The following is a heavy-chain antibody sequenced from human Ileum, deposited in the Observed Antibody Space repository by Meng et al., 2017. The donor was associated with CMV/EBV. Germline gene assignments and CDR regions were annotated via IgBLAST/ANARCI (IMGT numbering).Heavy chain of an antibody. CDR3: ARRAASRTTNCYHFDY. Sequence: ESISSDNWWSWVRQPPGKGLEWMGETYRSGSTKYNAYLERRVTISTDTSMNQFSLQLRSMTAADTAVYYCARRAASRTTNCYHFDYWGQGALVTVSS. V-gene: IGHV4-4*02. J-gene: IGHJ4*02. CDR2: TYRSGST. CDR1: ESISSDNW. D-gene: IGHD2-2*01.